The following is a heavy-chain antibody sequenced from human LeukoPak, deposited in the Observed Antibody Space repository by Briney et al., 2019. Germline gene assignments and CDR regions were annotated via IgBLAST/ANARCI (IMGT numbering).Heavy chain of an antibody. V-gene: IGHV4-38-2*02. CDR1: RYSISSGYY. CDR2: IHYSGST. Sequence: SETLSLTCTVSRYSISSGYYWDWIRQPPGQGLEWIGNIHYSGSTYYNPSLKSRVTISVDTSKNQFSLKLTSVTAADAAVYYCARGYCTNGVCYNFDYWGQGTLVTVSS. CDR3: ARGYCTNGVCYNFDY. D-gene: IGHD2-8*01. J-gene: IGHJ4*02.